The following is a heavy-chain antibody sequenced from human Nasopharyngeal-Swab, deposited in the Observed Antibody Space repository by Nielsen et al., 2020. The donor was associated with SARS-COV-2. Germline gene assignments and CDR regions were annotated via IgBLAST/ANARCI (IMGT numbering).Heavy chain of an antibody. Sequence: GGSLRLSCAASGFTFSSYSMNWVRQAPGKGLEWVSYISSSSSTIYYADSVKGRFTISRDNAKNSLYLQMNSLRAEDTAVYYCARDPIVVVVAATPGGIDVWGQGTTVTVSS. CDR1: GFTFSSYS. CDR3: ARDPIVVVVAATPGGIDV. CDR2: ISSSSSTI. J-gene: IGHJ6*02. V-gene: IGHV3-48*04. D-gene: IGHD2-15*01.